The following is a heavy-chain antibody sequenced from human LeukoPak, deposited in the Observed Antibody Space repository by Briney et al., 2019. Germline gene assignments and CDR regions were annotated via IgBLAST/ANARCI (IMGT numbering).Heavy chain of an antibody. CDR1: GDSVSTNSVA. Sequence: TSQTLSLTCAISGDSVSTNSVAWNWIRQSPSRGLEWLGRTSYRSKWYNDYAVSVKSRITITPDTSKNQFSLQLNSVTPEDTAVYYCAKDGDYDILTGYYSHFDYWGQGTLVTVSS. V-gene: IGHV6-1*01. D-gene: IGHD3-9*01. CDR2: TSYRSKWYN. J-gene: IGHJ4*02. CDR3: AKDGDYDILTGYYSHFDY.